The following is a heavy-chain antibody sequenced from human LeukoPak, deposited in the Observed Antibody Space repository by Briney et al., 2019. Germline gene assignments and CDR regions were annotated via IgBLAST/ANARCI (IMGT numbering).Heavy chain of an antibody. CDR1: GGSISSGGDS. J-gene: IGHJ3*02. CDR2: IFHSGST. D-gene: IGHD3-22*01. Sequence: PSETLSLTCAVSGGSISSGGDSWSWIRQPPGKGLEWIGYIFHSGSTYYNPSLKSRVTISVDTSKNQFSLKLSSVTTADTAVYYCAGSIYYYDSSGYYFNDAFDIWGQGTMVTVSS. V-gene: IGHV4-30-2*02. CDR3: AGSIYYYDSSGYYFNDAFDI.